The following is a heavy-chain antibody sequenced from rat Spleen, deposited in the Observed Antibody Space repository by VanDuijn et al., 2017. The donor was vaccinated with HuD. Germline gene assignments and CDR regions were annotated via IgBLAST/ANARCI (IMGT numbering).Heavy chain of an antibody. CDR3: ARHGVYYGLVYFDF. V-gene: IGHV5-29*01. CDR1: GFTFSDYY. J-gene: IGHJ1*01. Sequence: EVQLVESDGGLVQPGGSLKLSCAASGFTFSDYYMAWVRQAPTKGLEWVATISYDGRNTYFRDSVKGRFTISRDNAKNTLYLQMDSLRSEDTATYDCARHGVYYGLVYFDFWRPGTMVTVSS. CDR2: ISYDGRNT. D-gene: IGHD1-6*01.